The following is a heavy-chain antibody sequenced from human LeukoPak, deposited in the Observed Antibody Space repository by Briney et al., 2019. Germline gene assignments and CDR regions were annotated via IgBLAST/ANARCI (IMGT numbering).Heavy chain of an antibody. D-gene: IGHD5-24*01. J-gene: IGHJ4*02. CDR1: GLTFRSYW. V-gene: IGHV3-7*01. CDR2: INQDASEK. CDR3: ARERDGRFFDY. Sequence: GGSLRLSCAVSGLTFRSYWISWVRQPPGKWLEWVANINQDASEKYFVDSVKGRFTISRDNAKNSLHLQMNTLRAEDTAVYYCARERDGRFFDYWGQGTLVTVSS.